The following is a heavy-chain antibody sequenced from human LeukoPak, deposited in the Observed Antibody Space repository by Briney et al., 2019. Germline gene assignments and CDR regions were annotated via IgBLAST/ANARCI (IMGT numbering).Heavy chain of an antibody. Sequence: GASVKVSCKASGGTFSSYAISWVRQAPGQGLELMGGIIPIFGTANYAQKFQGRVTITADESTSTAYMELSSLRSEDTAVYYCARVGYDFWSAIAKGYYYYMDVWGKGTTVTVSS. CDR2: IIPIFGTA. CDR3: ARVGYDFWSAIAKGYYYYMDV. V-gene: IGHV1-69*01. D-gene: IGHD3-3*01. J-gene: IGHJ6*03. CDR1: GGTFSSYA.